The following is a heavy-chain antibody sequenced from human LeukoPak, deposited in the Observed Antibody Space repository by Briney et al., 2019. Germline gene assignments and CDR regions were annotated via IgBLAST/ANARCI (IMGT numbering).Heavy chain of an antibody. V-gene: IGHV1-2*02. J-gene: IGHJ4*02. CDR1: GYTFSGYY. Sequence: GASVKVSCKASGYTFSGYYMYWVRQAPGQGLEWMGWINPNSGDTDSAQKFQGRVTMTRDTSISTAYMELSSLRSDDTAVYYCARPGPPPIGDDILTGYPFWGQGTLVTVSS. CDR3: ARPGPPPIGDDILTGYPF. D-gene: IGHD3-9*01. CDR2: INPNSGDT.